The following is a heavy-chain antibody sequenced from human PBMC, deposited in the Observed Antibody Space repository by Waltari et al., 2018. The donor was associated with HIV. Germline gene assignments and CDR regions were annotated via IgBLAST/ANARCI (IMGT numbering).Heavy chain of an antibody. CDR3: ANSDDYSNYYYGMDV. CDR1: GFTVRPNN. V-gene: IGHV3-66*01. Sequence: EVKLVEYGGGLVQPGGSRGLSCAASGFTVRPNNMSLVRQAPGMGLEWVSLIDSDGNTRYADSVKGRFTISRDNSKNMVYLQMKSLRGEDTAVYYCANSDDYSNYYYGMDVWGQGTTVTVSS. D-gene: IGHD4-4*01. J-gene: IGHJ6*02. CDR2: IDSDGNT.